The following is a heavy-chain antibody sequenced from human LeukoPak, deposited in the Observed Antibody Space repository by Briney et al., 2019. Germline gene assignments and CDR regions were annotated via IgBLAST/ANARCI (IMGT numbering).Heavy chain of an antibody. CDR1: GFTFSSYG. Sequence: PGRSLRLSCAASGFTFSSYGMSWVRQAPGKGLEWVSAISGSDGSTYYADSVKGRFTISRDDSKNTLYLQMNSLRAEDTAVYYCARAKPKNMVRGLIMRRESRYYFDYWGQGTLVTVSS. D-gene: IGHD3-10*01. J-gene: IGHJ4*02. CDR3: ARAKPKNMVRGLIMRRESRYYFDY. CDR2: ISGSDGST. V-gene: IGHV3-23*01.